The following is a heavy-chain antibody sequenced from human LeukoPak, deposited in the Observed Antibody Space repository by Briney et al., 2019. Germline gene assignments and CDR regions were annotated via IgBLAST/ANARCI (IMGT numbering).Heavy chain of an antibody. CDR2: IGCSGDKT. CDR3: VRRGDASSGWGDHDF. CDR1: GFTFNRNA. D-gene: IGHD6-19*01. J-gene: IGHJ4*02. V-gene: IGHV3-23*01. Sequence: GGSLRLSCAASGFTFNRNAISWVRQGQGQGLEWVSTIGCSGDKTFYADSVKGRFTISRDNSKNMVHLQMNSLTGEDTALYYCVRRGDASSGWGDHDFWGQGALVTVSS.